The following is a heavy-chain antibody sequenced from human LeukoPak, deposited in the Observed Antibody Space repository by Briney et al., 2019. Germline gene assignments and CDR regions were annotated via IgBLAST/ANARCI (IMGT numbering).Heavy chain of an antibody. Sequence: GGSLRLSCATSGFILSSYVMSWVRQAPGKGLEWVSGISSSGGSTYYADSVKGRFTISRDNSKNTLYLQMNSLRAEDTAVYFCAKGERSGDYYKDSFDFWAREPWSPSPQ. CDR2: ISSSGGST. D-gene: IGHD1-26*01. CDR1: GFILSSYV. V-gene: IGHV3-23*01. CDR3: AKGERSGDYYKDSFDF. J-gene: IGHJ4*02.